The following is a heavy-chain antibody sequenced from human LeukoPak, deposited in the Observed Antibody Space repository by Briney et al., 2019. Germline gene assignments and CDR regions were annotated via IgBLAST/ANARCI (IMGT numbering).Heavy chain of an antibody. CDR1: GFTLSRDW. J-gene: IGHJ4*02. D-gene: IGHD6-6*01. V-gene: IGHV3-7*01. Sequence: GGSLRLSCAASGFTLSRDWMSWVRQAPGKGLEWVANIKQDGSEKYYVDSVKGRFTISRDNAKNSLYLQMNSLRAEDTAVYYCARDSFYSSSLWGQGTLVTVSS. CDR3: ARDSFYSSSL. CDR2: IKQDGSEK.